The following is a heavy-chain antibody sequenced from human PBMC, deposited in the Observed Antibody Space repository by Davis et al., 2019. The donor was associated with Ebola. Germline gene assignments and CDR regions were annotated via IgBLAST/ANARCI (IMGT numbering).Heavy chain of an antibody. CDR3: ARGGVVPGYRYYYYGMDV. Sequence: SVKVSCKASGGTFSSYAISWVRQAPGQGLEWMGRIIPILGIANYAQKFQGRVTITADKSTSTAYMELSSLRSEDTAVYYCARGGVVPGYRYYYYGMDVWGQGTTVTVSS. D-gene: IGHD2-2*01. CDR1: GGTFSSYA. CDR2: IIPILGIA. V-gene: IGHV1-69*04. J-gene: IGHJ6*02.